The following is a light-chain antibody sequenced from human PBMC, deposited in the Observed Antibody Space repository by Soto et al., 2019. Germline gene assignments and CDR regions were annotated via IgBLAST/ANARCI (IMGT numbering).Light chain of an antibody. CDR1: QTVGSN. CDR3: QQYNNWPIT. J-gene: IGKJ5*01. Sequence: EIVLTQSPATLSVSPGERASLSCRASQTVGSNLAWYQQKPGQTPRLLISGASTRAAGIAARFSGSGSGTDFTLTISSLQSEDFAVYYCQQYNNWPITFGQGTRLEIK. CDR2: GAS. V-gene: IGKV3-15*01.